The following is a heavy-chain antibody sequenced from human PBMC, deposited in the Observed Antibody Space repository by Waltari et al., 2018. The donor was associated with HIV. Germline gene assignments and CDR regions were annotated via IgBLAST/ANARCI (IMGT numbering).Heavy chain of an antibody. J-gene: IGHJ4*02. Sequence: QVQLVQSGAEVKKPGASVKVSCKASGYTFTGYYMHWVRKAPGQGLEWMGWINPNSGGTNYAQKFQGRVTMTRDTSISTAYMELSRLRSDDTAVYYCARVYDSSGYYGGIHFDYWGQGTLVTVSS. CDR3: ARVYDSSGYYGGIHFDY. D-gene: IGHD3-22*01. V-gene: IGHV1-2*02. CDR1: GYTFTGYY. CDR2: INPNSGGT.